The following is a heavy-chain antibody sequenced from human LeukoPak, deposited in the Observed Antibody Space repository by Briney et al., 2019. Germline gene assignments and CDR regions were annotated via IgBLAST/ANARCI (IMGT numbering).Heavy chain of an antibody. CDR2: TTNKANSYTT. Sequence: GGSLRLSCAASGFTFSDHYIDWVRQAPEKGQEWVGRTTNKANSYTTKYAVSVKGRFTISRDDSKNSAYLQTSSLKMEDTAVYYCGRLSRTGISSGWYFFDYWGQGTLVTVSS. CDR3: GRLSRTGISSGWYFFDY. D-gene: IGHD6-19*01. V-gene: IGHV3-72*01. CDR1: GFTFSDHY. J-gene: IGHJ4*02.